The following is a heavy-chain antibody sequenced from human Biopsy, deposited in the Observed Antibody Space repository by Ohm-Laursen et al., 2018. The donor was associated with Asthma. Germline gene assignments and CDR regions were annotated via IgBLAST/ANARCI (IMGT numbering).Heavy chain of an antibody. J-gene: IGHJ3*01. D-gene: IGHD3-10*01. CDR1: GGSISNSNYY. CDR3: ARSPYYYGLLGPTRGFGVYAA. V-gene: IGHV4-39*07. CDR2: FNHRGNT. Sequence: SDTLSLTCPVSGGSISNSNYYWTWIRQPPGKGVEGIGEFNHRGNTNSNPSLKSRVTLSVDPSKNQSSVNLRSVTAADTAVYYCARSPYYYGLLGPTRGFGVYAAWGHGTLVTVSS.